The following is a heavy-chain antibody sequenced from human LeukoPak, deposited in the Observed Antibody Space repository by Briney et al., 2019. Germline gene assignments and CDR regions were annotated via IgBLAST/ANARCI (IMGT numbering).Heavy chain of an antibody. CDR2: ITPSGGA. CDR1: GYSLTSYH. CDR3: ARDRDGSWCIDY. D-gene: IGHD6-13*01. Sequence: ASVKVSCKASGYSLTSYHMHWVXXAPGQGLEWMGVITPSGGARYAQRFQGRVTMTRXTSTSTVYMALSSLTSEDTALYYCARDRDGSWCIDYWGQGTLVTVSS. V-gene: IGHV1-46*01. J-gene: IGHJ4*02.